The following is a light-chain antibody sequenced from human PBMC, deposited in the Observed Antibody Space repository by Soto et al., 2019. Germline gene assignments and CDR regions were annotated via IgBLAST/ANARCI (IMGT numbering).Light chain of an antibody. V-gene: IGKV1-33*01. CDR2: DAS. CDR1: QDIYKS. Sequence: DIQMTQSPSSLSASVGDRVTITCQASQDIYKSLNWYQQIPGKAPKLLLYDASTLETGVSSRFSGSGSATDFTFTISILQPEDIATYYCQQYERLPYTFGRGTKLEIK. J-gene: IGKJ2*01. CDR3: QQYERLPYT.